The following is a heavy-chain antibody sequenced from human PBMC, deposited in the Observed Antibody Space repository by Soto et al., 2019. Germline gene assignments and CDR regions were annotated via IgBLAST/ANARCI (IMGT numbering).Heavy chain of an antibody. J-gene: IGHJ1*01. CDR3: AKDSDREYFQH. CDR1: GFTFSSYG. V-gene: IGHV3-23*01. D-gene: IGHD3-10*01. CDR2: ISASDGGA. Sequence: PGGSLRLSCAASGFTFSSYGMSWGRQSPEKGLEWVSGISASDGGAYYADSVKGRFTISRDNSENTLYLQMNSPRVEDTAVYYCAKDSDREYFQHWGQGTLVTVSS.